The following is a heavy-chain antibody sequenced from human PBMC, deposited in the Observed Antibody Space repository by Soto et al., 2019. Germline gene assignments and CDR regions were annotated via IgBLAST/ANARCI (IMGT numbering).Heavy chain of an antibody. CDR3: AKGVVSSCSKWIFDY. CDR2: ISYDVSNK. D-gene: IGHD2-2*01. V-gene: IGHV3-30*18. J-gene: IGHJ4*02. CDR1: GFTFSSYG. Sequence: QVQLVESGGGVVQPGRSLRLSCAASGFTFSSYGMHWVRQAPGQGLEWVAGISYDVSNKYYADSVKGRFTISIDNSKNTMYLQMNSLRPEDTAVYYCAKGVVSSCSKWIFDYLGQGTLVTVSS.